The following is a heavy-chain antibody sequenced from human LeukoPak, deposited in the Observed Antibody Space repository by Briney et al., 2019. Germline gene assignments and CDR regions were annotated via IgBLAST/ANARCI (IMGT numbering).Heavy chain of an antibody. CDR1: GGSISSYY. J-gene: IGHJ5*02. CDR2: IYTSGST. D-gene: IGHD6-19*01. V-gene: IGHV4-4*07. Sequence: TSETLSLTCTVSGGSISSYYWSWIRQPAGKGLEWIGRIYTSGSTNYNPSLKSRVTMSVDTSKNQFSLKLSSVTAADTAVYYCARALGDQWLAKSWFDPWGQGTLVTVSS. CDR3: ARALGDQWLAKSWFDP.